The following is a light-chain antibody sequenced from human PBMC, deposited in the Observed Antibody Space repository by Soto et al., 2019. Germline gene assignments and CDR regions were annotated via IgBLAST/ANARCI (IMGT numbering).Light chain of an antibody. J-gene: IGLJ1*01. CDR1: STDVGDFRF. CDR3: GSYTNTTYV. V-gene: IGLV2-14*01. CDR2: EVS. Sequence: QSVLTQPASVSGSPGQSITISCTAASTDVGDFRFVSWYQHHPGKAPQLIIYEVSNRPSGVSHRFSASTSGNAASLTISGLQAEDEADYCCGSYTNTTYVFGTGTKLTVL.